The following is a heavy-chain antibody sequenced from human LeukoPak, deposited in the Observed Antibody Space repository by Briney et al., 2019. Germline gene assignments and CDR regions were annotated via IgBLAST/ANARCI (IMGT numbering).Heavy chain of an antibody. CDR3: AKDPTHYYDSSGYP. CDR2: ISGSGGST. V-gene: IGHV3-23*01. J-gene: IGHJ5*02. D-gene: IGHD3-22*01. CDR1: GFTFSSYA. Sequence: GGSLRLSCAASGFTFSSYAMSWVRQAPGKGLEWVSAISGSGGSTYYADSVKGRFTISRDNSKNTLYLQMNSLRAEDTAVYYCAKDPTHYYDSSGYPWGQGTLVTVSS.